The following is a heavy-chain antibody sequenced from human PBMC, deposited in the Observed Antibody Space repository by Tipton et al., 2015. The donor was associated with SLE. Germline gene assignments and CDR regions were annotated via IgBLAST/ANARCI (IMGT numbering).Heavy chain of an antibody. V-gene: IGHV4-39*07. CDR1: GGSISSYY. CDR2: IYYSGST. J-gene: IGHJ3*02. Sequence: TLSLTCTVSGGSISSYYWGWIRQPPGKGLEWIGSIYYSGSTYYNPSLKSRVTISVDTSKNQFSLKLSSVTAADTAVYYCASYGGSSWGDAVDIWGQGTMVTVSS. D-gene: IGHD6-13*01. CDR3: ASYGGSSWGDAVDI.